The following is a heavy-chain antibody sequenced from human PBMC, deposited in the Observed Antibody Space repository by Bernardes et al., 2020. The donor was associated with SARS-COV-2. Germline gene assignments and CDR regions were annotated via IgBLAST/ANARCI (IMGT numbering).Heavy chain of an antibody. V-gene: IGHV3-53*01. D-gene: IGHD3-3*01. CDR1: GFTASSTY. CDR3: ARLTI. Sequence: GGSLRLSCAASGFTASSTYISWVRQAPGKGLEWVSVMDSGGSTNYADSVKGRFTIPRDNSKNTVLRQMNRLRAEDTAVYYCARLTIWGQGTMVTVSS. J-gene: IGHJ3*01. CDR2: MDSGGST.